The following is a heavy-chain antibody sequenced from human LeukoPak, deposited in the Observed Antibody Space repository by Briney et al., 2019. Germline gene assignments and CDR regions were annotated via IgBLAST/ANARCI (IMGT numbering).Heavy chain of an antibody. V-gene: IGHV4-39*07. Sequence: KTSETLSLTCTVSGGSISSSSYYWGWIRQPPGKGLEWIGSIYYSGSTYYNPSLKSRVTISVDTSKNQFSLKLSSVTAADTAVYYCARKPGIAVVPFDYWGQGTLVTVSS. J-gene: IGHJ4*02. CDR1: GGSISSSSYY. D-gene: IGHD6-19*01. CDR3: ARKPGIAVVPFDY. CDR2: IYYSGST.